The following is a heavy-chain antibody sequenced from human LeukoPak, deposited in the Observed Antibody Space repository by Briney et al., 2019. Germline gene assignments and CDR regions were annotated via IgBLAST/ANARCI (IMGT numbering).Heavy chain of an antibody. CDR2: IYHSGST. J-gene: IGHJ4*02. CDR3: ARSDDILTGYYSFDY. CDR1: GGSISSSNW. V-gene: IGHV4-4*02. D-gene: IGHD3-9*01. Sequence: PSETLSLTCAVSGGSISSSNWWSWVRPPPGKGLEWIGEIYHSGSTNYNPSLKSRVTISVDKSKNQFSLKQSSVTAADTAVYYCARSDDILTGYYSFDYWGQGTLVTVSS.